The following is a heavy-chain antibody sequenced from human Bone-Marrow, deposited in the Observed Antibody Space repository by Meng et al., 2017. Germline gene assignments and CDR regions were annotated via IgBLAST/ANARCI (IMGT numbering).Heavy chain of an antibody. D-gene: IGHD3-22*01. CDR2: INHSGGT. J-gene: IGHJ4*02. CDR3: ARGQTGTYNSYYYDSSGYYSDY. V-gene: IGHV4-34*01. Sequence: SETLSLTCAVYGGSFSGYYWSWIRQPPGKGLEWIGEINHSGGTNYNPSLKSRVTISVDTSKNQFSLKLSSVTAADTAVYYCARGQTGTYNSYYYDSSGYYSDYWGQGTLVTVSS. CDR1: GGSFSGYY.